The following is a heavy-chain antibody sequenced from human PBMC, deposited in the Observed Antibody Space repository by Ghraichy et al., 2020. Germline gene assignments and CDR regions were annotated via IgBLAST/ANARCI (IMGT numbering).Heavy chain of an antibody. D-gene: IGHD1-26*01. CDR2: IYHSGST. Sequence: SETLSLTCAVSGGSISSSNWWSWVRQPPGKGLEWIGEIYHSGSTNYNPSLKSRVTISVDKSKNQFSLKLSSVTAADTAVYYCARAVGASTLNYYYYYYMDVWGKGTTVTVSS. J-gene: IGHJ6*03. CDR3: ARAVGASTLNYYYYYYMDV. V-gene: IGHV4-4*02. CDR1: GGSISSSNW.